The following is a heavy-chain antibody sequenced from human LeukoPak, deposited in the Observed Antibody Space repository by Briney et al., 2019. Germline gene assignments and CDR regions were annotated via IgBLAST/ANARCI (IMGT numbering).Heavy chain of an antibody. J-gene: IGHJ3*02. Sequence: PGGSLRLSCAASGFTFSSYGMHWVRQAPGKGLEWVAVIWYDGSNKYYADSVKGRFTISRDNSKNTLYLQMNSLRAEDTAVYYCAREGRRHDAFDIWGQGTMVTVSP. CDR2: IWYDGSNK. CDR1: GFTFSSYG. CDR3: AREGRRHDAFDI. V-gene: IGHV3-33*01.